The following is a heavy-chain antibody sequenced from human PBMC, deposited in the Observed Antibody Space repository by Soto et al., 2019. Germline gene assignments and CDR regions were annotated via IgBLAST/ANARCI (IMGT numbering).Heavy chain of an antibody. J-gene: IGHJ4*02. CDR2: INHSGST. V-gene: IGHV4-34*01. Sequence: QVQLQQWGAGLLKPSETLSLTCAVYGGSFSGYYWSWIRQPPGKGLEWIGEINHSGSTNYNPSLKSRVTISVDTSKNQFSLKLSSVTAADTAVYYCARGSSMVTAIHFDYWGQGTLVTVSS. CDR3: ARGSSMVTAIHFDY. D-gene: IGHD2-21*02. CDR1: GGSFSGYY.